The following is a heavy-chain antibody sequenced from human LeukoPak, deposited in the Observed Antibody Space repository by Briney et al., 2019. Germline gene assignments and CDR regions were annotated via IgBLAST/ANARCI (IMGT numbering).Heavy chain of an antibody. D-gene: IGHD5-24*01. CDR3: ARVRRDGYNEYFHY. V-gene: IGHV3-13*04. J-gene: IGHJ4*02. Sequence: PGGSLRLSCAASGFTVSSYDMHWVRHATGKGLEWVSAIGTAGDTYYPGSVKGRFTISRENAKNSLYLQMNSLRAGDTAVYYCARVRRDGYNEYFHYWGQGTLVTVSS. CDR2: IGTAGDT. CDR1: GFTVSSYD.